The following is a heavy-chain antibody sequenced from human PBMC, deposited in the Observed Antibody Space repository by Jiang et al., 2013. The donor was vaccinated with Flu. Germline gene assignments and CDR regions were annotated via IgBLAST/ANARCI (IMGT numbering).Heavy chain of an antibody. V-gene: IGHV1-46*01. CDR2: INPIDGST. Sequence: GAEVKKPGASVKVSCKASGYSVTTDYMHWVRQAPGQGLEWLGKINPIDGSTGYGQKFWGRVTMASDTSTNSVYMDLYNLTSEDTGVYYCARGKQYLVRDPLDLWGQGTVVTVSS. J-gene: IGHJ3*01. CDR3: ARGKQYLVRDPLDL. CDR1: GYSVTTDY. D-gene: IGHD6-13*01.